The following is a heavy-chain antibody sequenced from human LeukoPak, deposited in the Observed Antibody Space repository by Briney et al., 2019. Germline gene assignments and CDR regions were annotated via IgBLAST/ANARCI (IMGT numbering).Heavy chain of an antibody. CDR3: ARENSAGAKNLWFGDDQGKESTYFDY. CDR2: ISWNSGSI. Sequence: PGGSLRLSCAASGFTFDDYAMHWVRQAPGKGLEWVSGISWNSGSIGYADSVKGRFTISRDNAKNSLYLQMNSLRAEDTAVYYCARENSAGAKNLWFGDDQGKESTYFDYWGQGTLVTVSS. J-gene: IGHJ4*02. V-gene: IGHV3-9*01. CDR1: GFTFDDYA. D-gene: IGHD3-10*01.